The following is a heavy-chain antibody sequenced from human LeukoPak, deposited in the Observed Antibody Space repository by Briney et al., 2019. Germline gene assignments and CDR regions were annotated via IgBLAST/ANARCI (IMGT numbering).Heavy chain of an antibody. CDR1: GFTFSSYW. Sequence: PGGSLRLSCAASGFTFSSYWMHWVRQAPGKGLVWVSRINSDGSSTSYADSVKGRFTISRDNAKNTLYLQMNSLRAEDTAVYYCARGGSLTMVRGDPNDYWGQGTLVTVSS. CDR3: ARGGSLTMVRGDPNDY. V-gene: IGHV3-74*01. D-gene: IGHD3-10*01. CDR2: INSDGSST. J-gene: IGHJ4*02.